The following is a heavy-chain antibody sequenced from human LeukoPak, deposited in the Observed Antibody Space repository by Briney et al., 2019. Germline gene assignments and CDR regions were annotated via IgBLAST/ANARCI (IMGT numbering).Heavy chain of an antibody. CDR1: GFTLSTYN. J-gene: IGHJ5*02. V-gene: IGHV3-21*01. Sequence: PGGSLRLSCAASGFTLSTYNTHWVRQAPGKGLEWVSSITSSSTYYADSVKGRFTISRDNAKSSLYLQMNSLRAEDTAVYYCAKAVEQQLVWGRWFDPWGQGTLVTVSS. CDR2: ITSSSTY. CDR3: AKAVEQQLVWGRWFDP. D-gene: IGHD6-13*01.